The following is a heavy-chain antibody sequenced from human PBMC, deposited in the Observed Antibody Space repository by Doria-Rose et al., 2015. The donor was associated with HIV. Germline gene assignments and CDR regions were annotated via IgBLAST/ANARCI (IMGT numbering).Heavy chain of an antibody. J-gene: IGHJ3*01. D-gene: IGHD6-19*01. V-gene: IGHV4-61*02. Sequence: QVQLQESGPGLVKPSQTLSLTCTVSGGSISSGYYYWSWIRQPAGKGLEWIGRINTTGSTSYNSSLKRRAPIPPDTPKNGFSRRGRWGTAADTAVYFCARDIGYSSGWYVYGFDFWGQGTMVTVAS. CDR3: ARDIGYSSGWYVYGFDF. CDR1: GGSISSGYYY. CDR2: INTTGST.